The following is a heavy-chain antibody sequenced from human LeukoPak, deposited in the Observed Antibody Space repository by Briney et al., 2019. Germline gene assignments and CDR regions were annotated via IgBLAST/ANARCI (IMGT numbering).Heavy chain of an antibody. CDR3: VGFNTDRFWSGYSKANWFDP. CDR2: IYYSGST. D-gene: IGHD3-3*01. V-gene: IGHV4-39*01. CDR1: GGSISSSSYY. J-gene: IGHJ5*02. Sequence: SETLSLTCTVSGGSISSSSYYWVWIRQPPGKGLEWIGSIYYSGSTYYNPSLKSRVTVSVDTSKNQFSLKLSSVTAADTAVYYCVGFNTDRFWSGYSKANWFDPWGQGTLVTVSS.